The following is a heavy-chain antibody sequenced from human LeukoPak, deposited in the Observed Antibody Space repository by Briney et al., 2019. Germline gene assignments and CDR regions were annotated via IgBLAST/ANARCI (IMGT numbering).Heavy chain of an antibody. CDR1: GFTFSSYA. Sequence: GGSLRLSCAASGFTFSSYAMHWVRQAPGKGLEWVAVISYDGSNKYYADSVKGRFTISRDNSKNTLYLRMNSLRAEDTAVYYCARLGATSDYWGQGTLVTVSS. CDR3: ARLGATSDY. D-gene: IGHD1-26*01. V-gene: IGHV3-30*04. CDR2: ISYDGSNK. J-gene: IGHJ4*02.